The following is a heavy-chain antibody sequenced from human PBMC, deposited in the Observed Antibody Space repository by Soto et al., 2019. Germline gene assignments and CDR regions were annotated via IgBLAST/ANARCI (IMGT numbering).Heavy chain of an antibody. V-gene: IGHV1-18*01. J-gene: IGHJ5*02. D-gene: IGHD5-12*01. CDR3: ARHHGPTTSENWFDP. CDR1: GYTFFTYD. Sequence: QVHLVQSGVEVKTPGASVKVSCQASGYTFFTYDISWVRQAPGQGLEWMGWISTYSGDTKYAQKFHGRVTMTTDTSTTTAYMELTSLSSNDTAVYYCARHHGPTTSENWFDPWGQGTLVTVSS. CDR2: ISTYSGDT.